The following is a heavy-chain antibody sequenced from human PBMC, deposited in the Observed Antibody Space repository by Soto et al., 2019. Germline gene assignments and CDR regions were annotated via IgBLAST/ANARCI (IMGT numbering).Heavy chain of an antibody. CDR3: AKAPSVAGRAFDI. V-gene: IGHV3-23*01. CDR1: GFTFSSYA. J-gene: IGHJ3*02. D-gene: IGHD6-19*01. CDR2: ISGSGGST. Sequence: GGSLRLSCAASGFTFSSYAMSWVRQAPGKGLEWVSDISGSGGSTYYADSVKGRFTISRDNSKNTLYLQMNSLRAEDTAVYYCAKAPSVAGRAFDIWGQGTMVTVSS.